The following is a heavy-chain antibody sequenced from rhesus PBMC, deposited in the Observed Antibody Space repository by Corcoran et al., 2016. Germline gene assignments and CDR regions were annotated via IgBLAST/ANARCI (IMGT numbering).Heavy chain of an antibody. Sequence: EVQLVQSGAEVKKPGASVKISCKASGYTFTDYYLHWVRQAPGKGLEWMGRVDPEDGEAIHAQKCQDRVTITADTSTDTAYMELSSLRSEDTAVYYCATGGYSGSLRWYSNFDYWGQGVLVTVSS. CDR2: VDPEDGEA. J-gene: IGHJ4*01. D-gene: IGHD6-25*01. CDR1: GYTFTDYY. V-gene: IGHV1-111*02. CDR3: ATGGYSGSLRWYSNFDY.